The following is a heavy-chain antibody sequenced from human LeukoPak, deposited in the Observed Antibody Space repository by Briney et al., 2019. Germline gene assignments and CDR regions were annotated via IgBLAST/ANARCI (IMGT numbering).Heavy chain of an antibody. V-gene: IGHV3-33*08. CDR1: GFTFSSYA. CDR2: IWYDGSNK. CDR3: AREHRGYSYGYSYYFDY. D-gene: IGHD5-18*01. J-gene: IGHJ4*02. Sequence: GGSLRLSCAASGFTFSSYAMHWVRQAPGKGLEWVAVIWYDGSNKYYADSVKGRFTISRDNSKNTLYLQMNSLRAEDTAVYYCAREHRGYSYGYSYYFDYWGQGTLVTVSS.